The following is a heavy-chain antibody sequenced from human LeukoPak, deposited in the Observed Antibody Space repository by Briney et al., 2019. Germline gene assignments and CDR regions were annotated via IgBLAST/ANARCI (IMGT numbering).Heavy chain of an antibody. D-gene: IGHD3-10*01. V-gene: IGHV1-24*01. J-gene: IGHJ4*02. CDR1: GYTLTELS. CDR3: ATDLVGGRGFDY. CDR2: FDPEDDET. Sequence: VASVKVSCKVSGYTLTELSMHWVRQAPGKGLEWMGGFDPEDDETIYAQKFQGRVTMTEDTSIETAYMELSSLRSEGTAVYYCATDLVGGRGFDYWGQGTLVTVSS.